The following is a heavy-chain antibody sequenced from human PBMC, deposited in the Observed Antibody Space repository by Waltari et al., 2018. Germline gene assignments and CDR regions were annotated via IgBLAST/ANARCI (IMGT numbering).Heavy chain of an antibody. Sequence: QVQLQESGPGLVKPSETLSLTCTVSGGSISSYYWSWIRPPPGKGLEWIGYIYYSGSTNYIPSLKSRVTISVDTSKNQFSLKLSSVTAADTAVYYCARVGDYDFWSGPFDYWGQGTLVTVSS. J-gene: IGHJ4*02. CDR1: GGSISSYY. CDR3: ARVGDYDFWSGPFDY. CDR2: IYYSGST. V-gene: IGHV4-59*01. D-gene: IGHD3-3*01.